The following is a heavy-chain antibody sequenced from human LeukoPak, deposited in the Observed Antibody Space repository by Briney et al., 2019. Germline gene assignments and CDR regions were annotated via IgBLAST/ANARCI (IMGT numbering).Heavy chain of an antibody. CDR1: GGTFNMYA. D-gene: IGHD3-22*01. Sequence: ASVKVSCKASGGTFNMYAINWVRQAPGQGLEWVGRIIPILGVANYAQRLQGRVTITTDESTSTAYMELSSLRSEDTAVYYCARGYDSSDYFDYWGQGTLVTVSS. J-gene: IGHJ4*02. CDR3: ARGYDSSDYFDY. CDR2: IIPILGVA. V-gene: IGHV1-69*04.